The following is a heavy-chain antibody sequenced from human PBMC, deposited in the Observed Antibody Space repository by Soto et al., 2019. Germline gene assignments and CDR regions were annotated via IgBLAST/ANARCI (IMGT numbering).Heavy chain of an antibody. CDR2: IYNGGTT. CDR3: ARAMYSSSFDFDY. Sequence: SETLSLTCTVSGGSINTVNYFWSWIRQSPDKGLEWIGHIYNGGTTYNNPSLTSRVTISVDTSKNQFSLKLSSVTAADTAVYYCARAMYSSSFDFDYWGQGTLVTVSS. CDR1: GGSINTVNYF. D-gene: IGHD6-6*01. J-gene: IGHJ4*02. V-gene: IGHV4-30-4*01.